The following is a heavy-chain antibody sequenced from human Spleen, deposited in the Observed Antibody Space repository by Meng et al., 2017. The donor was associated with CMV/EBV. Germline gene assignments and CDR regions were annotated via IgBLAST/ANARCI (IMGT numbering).Heavy chain of an antibody. Sequence: QVQLRQWGAGLLKPSETLSLTCAVYGRSFSGYYWSWIRQPPGKGLEWIGEINHSGSTNYNPSLKSRVTISVDTSKNQFSLKLSSVTAADTAVYYCARTAGYYGSGSYWGYWGQGTLVTVSS. CDR2: INHSGST. J-gene: IGHJ4*02. D-gene: IGHD3-10*01. CDR1: GRSFSGYY. V-gene: IGHV4-34*01. CDR3: ARTAGYYGSGSYWGY.